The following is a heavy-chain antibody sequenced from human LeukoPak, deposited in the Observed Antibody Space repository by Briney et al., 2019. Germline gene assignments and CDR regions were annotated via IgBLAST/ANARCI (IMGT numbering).Heavy chain of an antibody. J-gene: IGHJ2*01. D-gene: IGHD2-2*01. CDR2: SYRSGTT. V-gene: IGHV4-38-2*01. CDR1: GYSISSCYY. Sequence: SETLSLTCAVSGYSISSCYYSCWLRQPPGELLEWVGISYRSGTTYYNPSLKSRVTLSVDTSKNQFSLKLSSVTAADRAVYYCAMIVVVSATIPYWYFHLWGRGTLVTVSS. CDR3: AMIVVVSATIPYWYFHL.